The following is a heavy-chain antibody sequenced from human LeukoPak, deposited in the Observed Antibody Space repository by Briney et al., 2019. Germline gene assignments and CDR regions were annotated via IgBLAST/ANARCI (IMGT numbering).Heavy chain of an antibody. CDR3: ARGLYNWNYVYVY. CDR2: IYSSGGT. J-gene: IGHJ4*02. D-gene: IGHD1-7*01. CDR1: GASISSYF. Sequence: SETLSLTRTVSGASISSYFWSWIRQPPGKGLEWIGYIYSSGGTNYNPSLKSRVAMSVDTSKNQFSLKLSSVTAADTAVYYCARGLYNWNYVYVYWGQGTLVTVSS. V-gene: IGHV4-59*01.